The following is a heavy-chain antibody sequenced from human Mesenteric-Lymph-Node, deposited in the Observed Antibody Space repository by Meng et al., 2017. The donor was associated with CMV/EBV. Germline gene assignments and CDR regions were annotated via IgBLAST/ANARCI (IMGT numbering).Heavy chain of an antibody. J-gene: IGHJ4*02. CDR3: ARPRNSDC. CDR2: ISAYNGDT. CDR1: GGTFSSYA. Sequence: ASVKVSCKASGGTFSSYAISWVRQAPGQGLEWMGWISAYNGDTNYAQKFQGRVTLTTDTSTSTAYMELRSLRSDDTAVYYCARPRNSDCWGQGTLVTVSS. D-gene: IGHD2/OR15-2a*01. V-gene: IGHV1-18*01.